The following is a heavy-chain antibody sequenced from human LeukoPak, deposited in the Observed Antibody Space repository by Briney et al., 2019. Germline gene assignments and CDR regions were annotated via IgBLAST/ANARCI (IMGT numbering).Heavy chain of an antibody. CDR2: IYHSGST. J-gene: IGHJ4*02. D-gene: IGHD2-21*01. CDR1: AYSISSGYY. Sequence: SETLSLTCAVSAYSISSGYYWGWIRQPPGKGLEWIASIYHSGSTYYNPSLKSRVTISVDTSKNQFFLKLSSVTAADTAVYYCARQSAYPFDYWGQGTLVTVSS. V-gene: IGHV4-38-2*01. CDR3: ARQSAYPFDY.